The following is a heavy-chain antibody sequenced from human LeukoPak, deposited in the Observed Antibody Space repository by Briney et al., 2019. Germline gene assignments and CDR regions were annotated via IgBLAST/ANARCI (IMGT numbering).Heavy chain of an antibody. CDR2: MHPTGDST. CDR3: ARHDFDLPMMCSFFFY. D-gene: IGHD3-3*01. V-gene: IGHV1-46*01. CDR1: GYTFTKYY. Sequence: GASVTDSCKASGYTFTKYYMNWVRRAPGQGLEWMGIMHPTGDSTNYAQKFQGRVTLTRNTSTGTFYMELSSLTSEDTAVYYCARHDFDLPMMCSFFFYGGEGTLVTVSS. J-gene: IGHJ4*02.